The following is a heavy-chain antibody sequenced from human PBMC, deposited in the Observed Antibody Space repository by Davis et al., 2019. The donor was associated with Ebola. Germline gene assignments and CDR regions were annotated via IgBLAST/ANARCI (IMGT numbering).Heavy chain of an antibody. J-gene: IGHJ4*02. CDR3: ARGGSGWEHTTRFDY. D-gene: IGHD6-19*01. Sequence: ASVKVSCKASEYTFTSYAVQWVRQAPGQRPEWMGWINAGNGNTKYSHKFQGRVTVTRETSASTAYMELSSLRSEDPAVYYCARGGSGWEHTTRFDYWGQGTLVTVSS. CDR1: EYTFTSYA. V-gene: IGHV1-3*01. CDR2: INAGNGNT.